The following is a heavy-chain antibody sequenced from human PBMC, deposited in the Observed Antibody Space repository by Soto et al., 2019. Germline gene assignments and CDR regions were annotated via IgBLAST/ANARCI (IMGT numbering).Heavy chain of an antibody. V-gene: IGHV4-34*01. CDR1: GGSFSGYY. Sequence: SETLSLTCAVYGGSFSGYYWSWIRQPPGKGLEWIGEINHSGSTNYNPSLKSRVTISVDTSKNQFSLKLSSVTAADTAVYYCARLRRRYNPSFDYWGQGTLVTVYS. J-gene: IGHJ4*02. CDR2: INHSGST. D-gene: IGHD1-1*01. CDR3: ARLRRRYNPSFDY.